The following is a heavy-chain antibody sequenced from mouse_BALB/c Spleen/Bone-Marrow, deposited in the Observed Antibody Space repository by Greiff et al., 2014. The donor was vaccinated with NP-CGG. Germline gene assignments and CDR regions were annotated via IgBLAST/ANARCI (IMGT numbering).Heavy chain of an antibody. CDR3: TRAGNWDDFDS. V-gene: IGHV5-17*02. D-gene: IGHD4-1*01. Sequence: EVQREESGGGLVQPGGSRKLSCAASGFTFSSFGMQWVRQAPGKGLEWIGYICSGSSTIFYADTVKGLFTVSRDNPKNTLYLQMTSLRSEDTAMYFCTRAGNWDDFDSWGQGTSLTVSS. J-gene: IGHJ2*02. CDR1: GFTFSSFG. CDR2: ICSGSSTI.